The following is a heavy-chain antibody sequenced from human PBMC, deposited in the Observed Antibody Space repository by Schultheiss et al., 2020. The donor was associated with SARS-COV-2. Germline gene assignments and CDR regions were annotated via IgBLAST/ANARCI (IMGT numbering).Heavy chain of an antibody. CDR2: INHSGST. V-gene: IGHV4-59*12. Sequence: GSLRLSCTVSGGSISSYYWSWIRQPPGKGLEWIGEINHSGSTYYNPSLKSRVTISVDTSKNQFSLKLSSVTAADTAVYYCARVAEACRGGSCYLGNWDKYSYMDVWGKGTAVTVSS. CDR1: GGSISSYY. J-gene: IGHJ6*03. CDR3: ARVAEACRGGSCYLGNWDKYSYMDV. D-gene: IGHD2-15*01.